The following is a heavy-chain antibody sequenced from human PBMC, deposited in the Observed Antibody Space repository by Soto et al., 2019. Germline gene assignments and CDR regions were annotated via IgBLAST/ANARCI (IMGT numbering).Heavy chain of an antibody. CDR3: ARLGYDSSGYLSYYFDY. V-gene: IGHV5-51*01. Sequence: PGESLKISCQGSGYSFTSYWIGWVRQMPGKGLEWMGIIYPGDSDIRYSPSFQGQVTISADKSISTAYLQWSSLKASDTAMYYCARLGYDSSGYLSYYFDYWGQGTLVTVSS. J-gene: IGHJ4*02. D-gene: IGHD3-22*01. CDR1: GYSFTSYW. CDR2: IYPGDSDI.